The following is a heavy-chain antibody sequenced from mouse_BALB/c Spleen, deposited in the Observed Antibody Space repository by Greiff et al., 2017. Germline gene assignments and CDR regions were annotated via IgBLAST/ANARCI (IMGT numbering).Heavy chain of an antibody. J-gene: IGHJ4*01. CDR2: INPSTGYT. V-gene: IGHV1-7*01. D-gene: IGHD1-1*02. Sequence: VKLVESGAELAKPGASVKMSCKASGYTFTSYWMHWVKQRPGQGLEWIGYINPSTGYTEYNQKFKDKATLTSDKSSSTAYMELSSLTSEDSAVYYCARGGYYAMDYWGQGTSVTVSS. CDR3: ARGGYYAMDY. CDR1: GYTFTSYW.